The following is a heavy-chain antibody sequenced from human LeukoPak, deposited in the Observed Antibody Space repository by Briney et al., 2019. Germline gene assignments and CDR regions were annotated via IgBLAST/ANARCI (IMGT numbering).Heavy chain of an antibody. J-gene: IGHJ1*01. CDR1: GFTFSSYG. CDR3: ARDITFGGVRAGILVY. V-gene: IGHV3-30*03. D-gene: IGHD3-16*01. Sequence: GGSLRLSCAASGFTFSSYGMHWVRQAPGKGLEWVAVISYDGSNKYYADSVKGRFTISRDNSKNTLYLQMNSLRAEDTAVYWCARDITFGGVRAGILVYWGQGTLVTVSS. CDR2: ISYDGSNK.